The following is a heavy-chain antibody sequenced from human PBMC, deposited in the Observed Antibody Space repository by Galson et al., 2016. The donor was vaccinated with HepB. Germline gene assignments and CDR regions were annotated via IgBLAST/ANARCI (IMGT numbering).Heavy chain of an antibody. Sequence: ETLSLTCTVSGGSIHGYYWSWIRQPPGKGLEWIGDIYYSGGANYNSSLKSRVTISVETSKNQFSLKLTSVTAADTAVYYCARLTIFGVVTLDYWGQGTLVTVSS. J-gene: IGHJ4*02. CDR3: ARLTIFGVVTLDY. CDR1: GGSIHGYY. D-gene: IGHD3-3*01. V-gene: IGHV4-59*01. CDR2: IYYSGGA.